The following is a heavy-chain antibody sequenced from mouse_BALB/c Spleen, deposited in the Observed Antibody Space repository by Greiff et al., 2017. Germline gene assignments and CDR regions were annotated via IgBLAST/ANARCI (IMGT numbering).Heavy chain of an antibody. D-gene: IGHD1-1*01. V-gene: IGHV3-8*02. Sequence: EVKLVESGPSLVKPSQTLSLTCSVTGDSITSGYWNWIRKFPGNKLEYMGYISYSGSTYYNPSLKSRISITRDTSKNQFFLQLNSVTTEDTATYYCARSSYYGSRGWYFDVWGAGTTVTVSS. CDR2: ISYSGST. J-gene: IGHJ1*01. CDR1: GDSITSGY. CDR3: ARSSYYGSRGWYFDV.